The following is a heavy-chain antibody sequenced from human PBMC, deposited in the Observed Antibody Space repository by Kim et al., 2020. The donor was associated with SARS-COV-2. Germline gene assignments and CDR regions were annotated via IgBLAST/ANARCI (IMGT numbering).Heavy chain of an antibody. V-gene: IGHV1-69*13. CDR1: GGTFSSYA. CDR3: ARGDMVRGVEYYFDY. CDR2: IIPIFGTA. D-gene: IGHD3-10*01. J-gene: IGHJ4*02. Sequence: SVKVSCKASGGTFSSYAISWVRQAPGQGLEWMGGIIPIFGTANYAQKFQGRVTITADESTSTAYMELSSLRSEDTAVYYCARGDMVRGVEYYFDYWGQGTLVTVSS.